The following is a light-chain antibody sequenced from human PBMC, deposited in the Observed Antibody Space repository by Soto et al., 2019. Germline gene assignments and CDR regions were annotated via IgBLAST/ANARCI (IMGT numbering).Light chain of an antibody. CDR1: QSVSSND. V-gene: IGKV3D-20*02. CDR3: QQRSNWPPT. CDR2: GAS. Sequence: ESVLTQSPGTLSLSPGERATLSSRASQSVSSNDLAWYQQKPGQAPRLLIYGASTRATGIPDRFSGSGSGTDFTLTISSLEFGDSAVYYCQQRSNWPPTFGQGTKVDIK. J-gene: IGKJ1*01.